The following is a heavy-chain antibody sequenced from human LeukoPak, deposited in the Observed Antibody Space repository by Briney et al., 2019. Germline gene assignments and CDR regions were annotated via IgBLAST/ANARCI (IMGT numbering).Heavy chain of an antibody. Sequence: SVKVSCKASGGTFSSYAISWVRQAPGQGLEWMGGIIPIFGTANYAQKLQGRVTMTTDTSTSTAYMELRSLRSDDTAVYYCARDTDRYCTNGVCYPFDYWGQGTLVTVSS. J-gene: IGHJ4*02. CDR3: ARDTDRYCTNGVCYPFDY. V-gene: IGHV1-69*05. D-gene: IGHD2-8*01. CDR2: IIPIFGTA. CDR1: GGTFSSYA.